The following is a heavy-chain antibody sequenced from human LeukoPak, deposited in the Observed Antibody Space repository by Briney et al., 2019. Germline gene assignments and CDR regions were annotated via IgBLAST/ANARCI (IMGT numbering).Heavy chain of an antibody. J-gene: IGHJ6*02. Sequence: GGSLRLSCAASGFTFSSYAMSWVRQAPGKGLEWVSAISGSGGSTYYADSVKGRFTISRDNSKNTLYLQMNGLRAEDTAVYYCAKARYSTTPTGTYYYYGMDVWGQGTTVTVSS. CDR1: GFTFSSYA. V-gene: IGHV3-23*01. D-gene: IGHD6-13*01. CDR2: ISGSGGST. CDR3: AKARYSTTPTGTYYYYGMDV.